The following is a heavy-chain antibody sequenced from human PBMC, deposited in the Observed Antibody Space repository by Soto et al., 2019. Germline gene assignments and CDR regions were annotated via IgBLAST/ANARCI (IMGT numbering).Heavy chain of an antibody. Sequence: GGSLRLSCAASGFTFSSDWMHWVRQAPGKGLVWVSRINGDGSSTNYADSVKGRFTISRDNAKNTLYLQMNSLRAEDTAVYYCARGRHSYYYMDVWGNGTTVTVSS. J-gene: IGHJ6*03. CDR1: GFTFSSDW. CDR2: INGDGSST. V-gene: IGHV3-74*01. CDR3: ARGRHSYYYMDV.